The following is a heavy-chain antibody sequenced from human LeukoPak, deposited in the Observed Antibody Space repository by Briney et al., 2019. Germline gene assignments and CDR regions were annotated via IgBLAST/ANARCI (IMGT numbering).Heavy chain of an antibody. D-gene: IGHD4-11*01. CDR1: GYTFTGYY. CDR2: INPNSGGT. CDR3: ARPPTVTTRRYYYYYMDV. V-gene: IGHV1-2*02. Sequence: ASVKVSCKASGYTFTGYYMHWVRQAPGQGLEWMGWINPNSGGTNYAQKFQGRVTMTRDTSISTAYMELSRLRSDDTAVYYCARPPTVTTRRYYYYYMDVWGKGTTVTVSS. J-gene: IGHJ6*03.